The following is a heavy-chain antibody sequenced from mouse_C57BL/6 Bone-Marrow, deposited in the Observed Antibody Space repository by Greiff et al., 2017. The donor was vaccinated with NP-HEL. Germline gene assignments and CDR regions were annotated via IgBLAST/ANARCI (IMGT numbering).Heavy chain of an antibody. J-gene: IGHJ3*01. V-gene: IGHV1-76*01. D-gene: IGHD1-1*01. CDR1: GYTFTDYY. Sequence: VQLQQSGAELVRPGASVKLSCKASGYTFTDYYINWVKQRPGQGLEWIARIYPGSGNTYYNEKFKGKATLTAEKSSSTAYMQLSSLTSEDSAVYFCARDYYGSSHAYWGQGTLVTVSA. CDR3: ARDYYGSSHAY. CDR2: IYPGSGNT.